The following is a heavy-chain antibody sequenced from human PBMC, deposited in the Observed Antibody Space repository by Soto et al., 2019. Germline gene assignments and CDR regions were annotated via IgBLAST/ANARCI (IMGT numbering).Heavy chain of an antibody. J-gene: IGHJ6*02. CDR1: GYTFSDYW. CDR2: IDPGDFNT. Sequence: PGESLKISCKGSGYTFSDYWIGWVRQMPGKGLEWMGIIDPGDFNTRYSPSFQGQVTISADKSVSTAYLKLSSVTAADTAVYYCARGGKDGRSYLNWNDVPLYYYYYYGMDVWSQGTTVTVS. CDR3: ARGGKDGRSYLNWNDVPLYYYYYYGMDV. V-gene: IGHV5-51*01. D-gene: IGHD1-1*01.